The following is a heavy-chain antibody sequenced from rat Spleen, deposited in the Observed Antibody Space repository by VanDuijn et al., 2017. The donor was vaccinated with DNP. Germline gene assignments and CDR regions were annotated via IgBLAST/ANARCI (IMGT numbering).Heavy chain of an antibody. CDR2: VRYNGDT. CDR3: TRDDGDYGWFAS. CDR1: GFSLTGYS. Sequence: QVQLTESGPGLVQPSETLSLTCTVSGFSLTGYSIYWIRQPSGKGLEWMGRVRYNGDTSYNSALKSRLSISRDTSKSQIFLKMNSLQTDDTGTYYCTRDDGDYGWFASWGQGTLVTVSS. V-gene: IGHV2-8*01. J-gene: IGHJ3*01. D-gene: IGHD1-11*01.